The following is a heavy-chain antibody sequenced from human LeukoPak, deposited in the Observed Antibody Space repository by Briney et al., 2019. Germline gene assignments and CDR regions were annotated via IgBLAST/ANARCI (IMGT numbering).Heavy chain of an antibody. CDR3: ARRTSTEPYYHYYYGMDV. J-gene: IGHJ6*02. D-gene: IGHD2-2*01. V-gene: IGHV1-18*01. CDR1: GYTFTNYG. CDR2: ISAYNGNT. Sequence: ASVKVSCKTSGYTFTNYGISWVRQAPGQGLEWMGWISAYNGNTNYAQKLQGRVTMTTDTSTSTAYMELRSLRSDDTAVYYCARRTSTEPYYHYYYGMDVWGQGTTVTVSS.